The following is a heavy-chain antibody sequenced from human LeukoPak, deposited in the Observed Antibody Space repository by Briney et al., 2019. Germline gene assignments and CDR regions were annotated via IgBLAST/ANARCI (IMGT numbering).Heavy chain of an antibody. CDR3: VPEGFDI. J-gene: IGHJ3*02. CDR1: GFIFSDHY. CDR2: ISGSGSSA. Sequence: GGSLRLSCAASGFIFSDHYMDWVRQAPGQGLEWISIISGSGSSAYYADSVKGRFIVSRDNFKNTVNLEMSSLRVEDTAVYYCVPEGFDIWGQGKMVTVSS. V-gene: IGHV3-23*01.